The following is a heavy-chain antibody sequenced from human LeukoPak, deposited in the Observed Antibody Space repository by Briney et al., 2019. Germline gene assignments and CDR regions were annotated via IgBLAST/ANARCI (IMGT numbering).Heavy chain of an antibody. CDR1: GGSISSTY. Sequence: SETLSLTCTVSGGSISSTYWSWIRQPPGKGLEWIGYIHYSGSTNYNPSLRSRVTMSIDTSKNQFSLKLSSVTAADTAVYYCARADYGGNRFDYWGRGTLVTVSS. D-gene: IGHD4-23*01. CDR2: IHYSGST. V-gene: IGHV4-59*01. J-gene: IGHJ4*02. CDR3: ARADYGGNRFDY.